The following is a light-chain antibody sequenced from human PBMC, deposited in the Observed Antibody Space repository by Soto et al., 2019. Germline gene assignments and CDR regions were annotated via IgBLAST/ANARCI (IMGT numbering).Light chain of an antibody. CDR3: CSYAGSYNGV. V-gene: IGLV2-11*01. CDR1: SSDVGGYNY. CDR2: DVN. Sequence: QSALTQPRSVSGSPGQSVTISCTGTSSDVGGYNYVSWYQQHPGKAPKLMIYDVNKRPSGVPDRFSASKSGNTASLTISGLQAEDEADYYCCSYAGSYNGVFGGGTKLTVL. J-gene: IGLJ3*02.